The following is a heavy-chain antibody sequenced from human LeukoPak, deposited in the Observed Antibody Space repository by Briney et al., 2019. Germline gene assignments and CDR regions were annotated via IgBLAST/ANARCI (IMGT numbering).Heavy chain of an antibody. J-gene: IGHJ3*02. CDR1: GGSISSYY. CDR3: ARLRAVAPAEGAFDI. CDR2: IYYSGST. Sequence: SETLSLTCTVSGGSISSYYWSWIRQPPGKGLEWIGYIYYSGSTNYNPSIKSRVTISVDTSKNQFSLKLSSVTAADTAVYYCARLRAVAPAEGAFDIWGQGTMVTVSS. D-gene: IGHD6-19*01. V-gene: IGHV4-59*08.